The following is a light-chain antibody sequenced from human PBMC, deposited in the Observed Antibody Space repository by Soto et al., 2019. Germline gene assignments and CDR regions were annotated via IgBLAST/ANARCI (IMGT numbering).Light chain of an antibody. Sequence: EIVMTQSPATLSVSPGERATLSCRASQSVGSYLAWYQQKPGQAPRLLIHGASTRATGIPARFSGSGSGTEFTLTISSLQYEDFAVYYCQQHNNWPLTFGGGTKVEIK. CDR1: QSVGSY. V-gene: IGKV3-15*01. J-gene: IGKJ4*01. CDR2: GAS. CDR3: QQHNNWPLT.